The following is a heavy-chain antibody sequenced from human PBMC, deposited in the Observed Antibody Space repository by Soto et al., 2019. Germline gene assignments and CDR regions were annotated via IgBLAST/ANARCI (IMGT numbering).Heavy chain of an antibody. CDR3: ARRGSGSYYDY. J-gene: IGHJ4*02. CDR1: GFTFSSYA. D-gene: IGHD1-26*01. V-gene: IGHV3-23*01. Sequence: EVQLLESGGGLVQPGGSLRLSGAASGFTFSSYAMRSVRQAPVKGLEWVSAISGSGDSTYYADSVKGRFTISRDKSKNPLYLQMNSLRAEDTAVYYCARRGSGSYYDYWGQGTLVTVSS. CDR2: ISGSGDST.